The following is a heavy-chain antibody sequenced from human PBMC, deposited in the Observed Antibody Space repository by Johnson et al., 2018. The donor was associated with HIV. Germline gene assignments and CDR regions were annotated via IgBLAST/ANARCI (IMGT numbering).Heavy chain of an antibody. Sequence: QVQLVESGGGAVQPGRSLRLSCAASGFTFSTYGMHWVRQAPDKGLAWVAFIWFDGSSKYYADSVKGRFSISRDNSKNTLFLQMNSLRPEDTAVYYCAKVLSPRPWGDDAFDIWGQGTMVTVSS. D-gene: IGHD7-27*01. V-gene: IGHV3-33*06. CDR3: AKVLSPRPWGDDAFDI. CDR2: IWFDGSSK. J-gene: IGHJ3*02. CDR1: GFTFSTYG.